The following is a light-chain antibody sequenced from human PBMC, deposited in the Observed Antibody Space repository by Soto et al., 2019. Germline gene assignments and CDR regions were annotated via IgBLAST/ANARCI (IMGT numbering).Light chain of an antibody. Sequence: QPVLTQPPSVSGAPGQRVTISCTGSSSNIGAGYDVHWYQQLPGTAPNLLIYGNSNRPSGVPDRFSGSKSGTSASLAITGLQAEDEADYYCQSYDSSLSGYVVFGGGTKLTGL. CDR2: GNS. V-gene: IGLV1-40*01. CDR3: QSYDSSLSGYVV. J-gene: IGLJ2*01. CDR1: SSNIGAGYD.